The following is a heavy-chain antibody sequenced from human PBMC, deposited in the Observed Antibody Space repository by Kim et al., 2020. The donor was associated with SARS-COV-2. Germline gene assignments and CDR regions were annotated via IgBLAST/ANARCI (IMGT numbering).Heavy chain of an antibody. J-gene: IGHJ4*02. V-gene: IGHV4-59*01. D-gene: IGHD3-22*01. Sequence: TNYNPSLSRDTISVDTSKNQFSLKLSSVTAADTAVYYCAREGDSSGYWGYWGQGTLVTVSS. CDR2: T. CDR3: AREGDSSGYWGY.